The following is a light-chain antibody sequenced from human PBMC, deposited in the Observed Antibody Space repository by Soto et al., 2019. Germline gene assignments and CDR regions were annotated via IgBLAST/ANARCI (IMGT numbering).Light chain of an antibody. V-gene: IGKV3D-20*01. CDR2: DAS. Sequence: EIVLTQSPATLSLSPGERATLSCRASQSVSSYLAWYQQKPGLAPRLLIYDASNRATGIPDRFSGSGSGTDFTLTISRLEPEDSAVYYCQQYGSSRTFGQGTKVDI. CDR3: QQYGSSRT. CDR1: QSVSSY. J-gene: IGKJ1*01.